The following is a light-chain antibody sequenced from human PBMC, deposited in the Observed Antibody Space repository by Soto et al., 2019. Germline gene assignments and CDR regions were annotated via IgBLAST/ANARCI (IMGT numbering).Light chain of an antibody. Sequence: EIVLTQSPGTLSLSPGERATLSYRPGQSLSSSSLAWYQQNLGQAPRLLICGAGSRATGIPDRLTGGGSGTDFILTVSRLEPEYFAVYYCQQHGTSPYTFGQGTVLEIK. CDR2: GAG. CDR1: QSLSSSS. V-gene: IGKV3-20*01. J-gene: IGKJ2*01. CDR3: QQHGTSPYT.